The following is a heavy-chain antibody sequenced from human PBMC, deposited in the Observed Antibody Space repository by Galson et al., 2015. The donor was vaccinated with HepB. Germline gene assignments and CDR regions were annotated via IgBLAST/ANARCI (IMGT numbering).Heavy chain of an antibody. CDR3: ARDNFYGYCSGGSCYQAFDY. J-gene: IGHJ4*02. CDR1: GYTFTSYG. Sequence: SVKVSCKASGYTFTSYGISWVRQAPGQGLEWMGWISAYNGNTNYAQKLQGRVTMTTDTSTSTAYMELRSLRSDDTAVYYCARDNFYGYCSGGSCYQAFDYWGQGTLVTVSS. V-gene: IGHV1-18*01. D-gene: IGHD2-15*01. CDR2: ISAYNGNT.